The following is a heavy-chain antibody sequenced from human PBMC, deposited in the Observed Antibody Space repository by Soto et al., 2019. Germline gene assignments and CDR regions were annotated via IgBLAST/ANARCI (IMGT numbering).Heavy chain of an antibody. J-gene: IGHJ3*02. V-gene: IGHV4-4*02. CDR2: IYHSGST. Sequence: SETLSLTCAVSGVSIRSSKWWSWVRQPPGKGLEWIREIYHSGSTNYNPSLQSRVTISVDKSKNQFSLKLSSVPAADTDVYSCASLVVVAATPINDAFDIWGQGTRVTVAS. CDR1: GVSIRSSKW. D-gene: IGHD2-15*01. CDR3: ASLVVVAATPINDAFDI.